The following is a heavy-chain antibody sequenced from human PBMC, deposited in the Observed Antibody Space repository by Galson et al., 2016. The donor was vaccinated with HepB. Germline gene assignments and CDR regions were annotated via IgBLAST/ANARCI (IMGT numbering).Heavy chain of an antibody. CDR2: IYETGTA. V-gene: IGHV4-4*02. CDR1: GGSIRSNYW. CDR3: TRGNLGAYATMAFDY. J-gene: IGHJ4*02. Sequence: TLSLTCDVSGGSIRSNYWWGWVRQSPEKGFEWIGEIYETGTANYNPPFTRRVTISVDKSKNQISLRLDSVTAADTAVYYCTRGNLGAYATMAFDYWGQGTLVSVSS. D-gene: IGHD1-26*01.